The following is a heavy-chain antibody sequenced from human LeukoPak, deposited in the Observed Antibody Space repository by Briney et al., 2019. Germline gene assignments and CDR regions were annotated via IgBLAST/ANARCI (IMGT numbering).Heavy chain of an antibody. V-gene: IGHV3-15*01. J-gene: IGHJ4*02. Sequence: GGSLRLSCAASGFTFSNAWMSWVRQAPGKGREWVGRIKSKTDGGTTDHAAPVKGRFTISRDDSKNTLYLQMNSLKTEDTAVYYCTTLKYGGLLDYWGQGTLVTVSS. D-gene: IGHD4/OR15-4a*01. CDR3: TTLKYGGLLDY. CDR2: IKSKTDGGTT. CDR1: GFTFSNAW.